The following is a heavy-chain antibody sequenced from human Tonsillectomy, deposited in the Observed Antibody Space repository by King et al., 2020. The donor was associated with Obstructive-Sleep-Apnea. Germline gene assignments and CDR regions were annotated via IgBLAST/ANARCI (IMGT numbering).Heavy chain of an antibody. CDR3: AKSFSSGWYVPFDY. J-gene: IGHJ4*02. D-gene: IGHD6-19*01. Sequence: VQLVESGGGLVQPGRSLRLSCAASGFTFDDYGMHWVRQAPGKGLEWVSGINWNSGSMGYAGSVKGRFIISRDNAKNSLYLQMNSLRAEDTALYYCAKSFSSGWYVPFDYWGQGTLVTV. V-gene: IGHV3-9*01. CDR1: GFTFDDYG. CDR2: INWNSGSM.